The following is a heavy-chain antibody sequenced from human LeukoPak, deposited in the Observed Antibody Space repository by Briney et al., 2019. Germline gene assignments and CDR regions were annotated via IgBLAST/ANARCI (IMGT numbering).Heavy chain of an antibody. J-gene: IGHJ5*02. CDR2: ISGSGGST. Sequence: GGSLRLSCAASGFTFSSYAMSWVRQAPGKGLEWVSAISGSGGSTYYADSVKGRFIISRDNSKNTLYLQMNSLRGEDTAVYYCAREGSRFLLYNWFDPWGQGTLVTVSS. D-gene: IGHD3-16*01. V-gene: IGHV3-23*01. CDR1: GFTFSSYA. CDR3: AREGSRFLLYNWFDP.